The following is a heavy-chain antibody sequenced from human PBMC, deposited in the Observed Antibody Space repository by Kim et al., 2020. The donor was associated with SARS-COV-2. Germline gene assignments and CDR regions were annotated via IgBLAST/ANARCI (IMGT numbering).Heavy chain of an antibody. CDR3: ARGDGYSLDFDY. CDR2: NSGST. D-gene: IGHD2-15*01. Sequence: SETLSLTCTVSGGSLSTGSYFWSWIRQPPGKGLEWIAYNSGSTDYNPSLKSRVTISVDTSKNQFSLQLYSVTAADTAVYYCARGDGYSLDFDYWGQGTLVTVSS. V-gene: IGHV4-61*01. J-gene: IGHJ4*02. CDR1: GGSLSTGSYF.